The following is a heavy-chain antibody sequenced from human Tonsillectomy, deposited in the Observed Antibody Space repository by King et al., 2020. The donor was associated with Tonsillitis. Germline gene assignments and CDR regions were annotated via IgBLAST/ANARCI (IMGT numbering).Heavy chain of an antibody. J-gene: IGHJ3*02. CDR3: SITMVPRVLTGAFDI. Sequence: VQLVESGGGLVQPGGSLRLSCSASGLTFSTYAMHCVRQAPGRGLEYVSAIFSNGVSSYYADSVKGRFTISRDNSKNTLYLQMSSLRAEDTAVYYCSITMVPRVLTGAFDIWGQGTMVTVSS. CDR1: GLTFSTYA. CDR2: IFSNGVSS. V-gene: IGHV3-64D*06. D-gene: IGHD3-10*01.